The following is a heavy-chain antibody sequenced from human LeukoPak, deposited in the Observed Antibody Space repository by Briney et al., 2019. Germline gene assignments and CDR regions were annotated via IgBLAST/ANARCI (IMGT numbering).Heavy chain of an antibody. CDR2: IYTSGST. V-gene: IGHV4-4*07. J-gene: IGHJ6*03. Sequence: SETLSLTCTVSGGSISSYYWSWIRQPPGKGLEWIGRIYTSGSTNYNPSLKSRVTMSVDTSKNQFSLKLSSVTAADTAVYYCARTDIVVVPAAIWPNYYYYYMDVWGKGTTVTISS. CDR3: ARTDIVVVPAAIWPNYYYYYMDV. D-gene: IGHD2-2*01. CDR1: GGSISSYY.